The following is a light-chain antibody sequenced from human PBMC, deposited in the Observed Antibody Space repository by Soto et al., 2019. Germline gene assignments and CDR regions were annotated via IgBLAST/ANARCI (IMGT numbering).Light chain of an antibody. Sequence: EIVMTQSPATLSVSPGERATLSCRASQSVRNNLAWYQQKPGQAPRLLIYYASTRATGIPAMFSGSGSETEFTLTISSLQSEDFALYYRQQYNNWPPITFGQGTRLEIK. CDR2: YAS. V-gene: IGKV3-15*01. CDR1: QSVRNN. J-gene: IGKJ5*01. CDR3: QQYNNWPPIT.